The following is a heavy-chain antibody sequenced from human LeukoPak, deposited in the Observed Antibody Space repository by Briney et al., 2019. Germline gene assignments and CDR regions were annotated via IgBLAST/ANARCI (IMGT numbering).Heavy chain of an antibody. J-gene: IGHJ4*02. V-gene: IGHV1-2*02. CDR1: GYTFTGYH. Sequence: GASVRVSCKTSGYTFTGYHLHWVRQAPGQGLEWMGWINPDSGDTNYAQKFQGRVSMSRDTSPSTAFMDLSSLTFDDTAVYYCARVGTTDDYWGQGTLVTVSS. CDR3: ARVGTTDDY. CDR2: INPDSGDT. D-gene: IGHD2/OR15-2a*01.